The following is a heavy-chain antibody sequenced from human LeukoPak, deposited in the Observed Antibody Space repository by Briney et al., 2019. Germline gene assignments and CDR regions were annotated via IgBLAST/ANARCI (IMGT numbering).Heavy chain of an antibody. CDR3: VKEAYYGWGSSPTFYFDY. D-gene: IGHD3-10*01. CDR1: GFSFSDSV. Sequence: GKSLRLSCVASGFSFSDSVIHWVRQAPDKRLEWVAVTSHDVKTTYYADSAKGRFTISRDNSRNTVFPQMNRLRPEDTAVYYCVKEAYYGWGSSPTFYFDYWGQGTRVTVSS. V-gene: IGHV3-30*04. CDR2: TSHDVKTT. J-gene: IGHJ4*02.